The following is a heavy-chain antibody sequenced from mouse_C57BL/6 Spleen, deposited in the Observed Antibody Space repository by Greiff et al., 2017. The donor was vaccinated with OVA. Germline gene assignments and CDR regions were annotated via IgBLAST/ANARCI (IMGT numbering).Heavy chain of an antibody. CDR3: ARDEGRRYFDV. Sequence: EVQRVESGGGLVKPGGSLKLSCAASGFTFSSYAMSWVRQTPEKRLEWVATISDGGSYTYYPDNVKGRFTISRDNAKNNLYLQMSHLKSEDTAMYYCARDEGRRYFDVWGTGTTVTVSS. V-gene: IGHV5-4*01. CDR1: GFTFSSYA. CDR2: ISDGGSYT. D-gene: IGHD1-2*01. J-gene: IGHJ1*03.